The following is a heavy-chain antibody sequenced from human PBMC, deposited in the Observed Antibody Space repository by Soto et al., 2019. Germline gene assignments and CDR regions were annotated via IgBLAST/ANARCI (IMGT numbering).Heavy chain of an antibody. CDR3: ARVGHVVVVTAALDF. J-gene: IGHJ4*02. Sequence: QVQLVQSGAEVKKPGTSVKVSCKASGDTFTDYYIHWVRQAPGQGLEWMGTVNPSGGHTTYAQHFLGRMTMTRDTSTSTLYMELTSLTSEDTAVYYCARVGHVVVVTAALDFWGQGTLVTVSS. V-gene: IGHV1-46*01. D-gene: IGHD2-21*02. CDR1: GDTFTDYY. CDR2: VNPSGGHT.